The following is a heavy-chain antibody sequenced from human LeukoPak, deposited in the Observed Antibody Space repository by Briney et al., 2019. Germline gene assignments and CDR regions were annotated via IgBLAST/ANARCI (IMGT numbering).Heavy chain of an antibody. CDR3: ARDIAARLDY. Sequence: GRSLRLSCAASGFTFSNYAMRWVRQAPGKGLEWVALISYDGTKKYYADSAKGRFTISRDNSKNTLDLQMNSLRADDSAVYYCARDIAARLDYWGQGSLVTASS. D-gene: IGHD6-6*01. V-gene: IGHV3-30*04. CDR1: GFTFSNYA. CDR2: ISYDGTKK. J-gene: IGHJ4*02.